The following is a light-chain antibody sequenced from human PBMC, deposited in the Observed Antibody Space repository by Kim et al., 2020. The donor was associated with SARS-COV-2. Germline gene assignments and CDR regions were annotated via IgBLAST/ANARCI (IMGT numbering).Light chain of an antibody. CDR1: QGISRW. CDR3: QQADSFPT. CDR2: DVS. Sequence: SASIGDRVTITCRASQGISRWLGWYQQKPGKAPQLLIYDVSTLQKGVPSRFSGSASGTDFTLTISSLQPEDFATYYCQQADSFPTFGPGTKVDIK. J-gene: IGKJ3*01. V-gene: IGKV1D-12*01.